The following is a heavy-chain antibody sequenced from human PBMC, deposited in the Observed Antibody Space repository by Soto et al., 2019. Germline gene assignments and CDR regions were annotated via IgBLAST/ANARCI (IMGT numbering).Heavy chain of an antibody. Sequence: GGSLRLSCAASGFTFSSYGMHWVRQAPGKGLEWVAVIWYDGSNKYYADSVKGRCTISRDNSKNTLYLQMNSLRAEDTAVYYCARDEGYSYGYDYWGQGTLVTVSS. CDR1: GFTFSSYG. CDR3: ARDEGYSYGYDY. D-gene: IGHD5-18*01. CDR2: IWYDGSNK. V-gene: IGHV3-33*01. J-gene: IGHJ4*02.